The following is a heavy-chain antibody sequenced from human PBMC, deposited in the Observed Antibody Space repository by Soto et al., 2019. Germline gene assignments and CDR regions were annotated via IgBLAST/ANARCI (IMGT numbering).Heavy chain of an antibody. Sequence: EVQLVESGGGLVQPGGSLRLSCAASGFTFRSYWLHWVRQVPGKGLVWVARIDNDGSITDYADSVKGRFTISRDNAKNMVYLQMNSLRGEDTAVYYCVRDQPEEEALLDYWGQGTLVTVSS. V-gene: IGHV3-74*01. J-gene: IGHJ4*01. CDR1: GFTFRSYW. CDR2: IDNDGSIT. CDR3: VRDQPEEEALLDY.